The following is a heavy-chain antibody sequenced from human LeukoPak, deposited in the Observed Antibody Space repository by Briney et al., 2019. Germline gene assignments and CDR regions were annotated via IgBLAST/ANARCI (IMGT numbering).Heavy chain of an antibody. CDR1: GFTFSNHA. CDR3: ALYLRVRGDY. CDR2: ISGGGVST. D-gene: IGHD3-10*01. J-gene: IGHJ4*02. V-gene: IGHV3-23*01. Sequence: PGGSLRLSCAASGFTFSNHAMMWVRQAPGRGLEWVSAISGGGVSTYYTDSVKGRFTISRDNSKNTLYLRMNSLRAEDTAVYYCALYLRVRGDYWGQGTLVSVSS.